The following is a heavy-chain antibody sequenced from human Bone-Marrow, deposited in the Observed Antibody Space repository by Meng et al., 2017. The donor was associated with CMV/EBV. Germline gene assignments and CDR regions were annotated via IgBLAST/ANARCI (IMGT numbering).Heavy chain of an antibody. D-gene: IGHD3-3*01. CDR3: ARDVRSGYDFWSGYEWGDYYYGMDV. CDR1: GGSVSSGSYY. V-gene: IGHV4-61*01. J-gene: IGHJ6*02. Sequence: SETLSLTCTVSGGSVSSGSYYWSWIRQPPGKGLEWIGYIYYSGSTNYNPSLKCRVTISVDTSKNQFSLKLSSVTAADTAVYYCARDVRSGYDFWSGYEWGDYYYGMDVWGQGTTVTVSS. CDR2: IYYSGST.